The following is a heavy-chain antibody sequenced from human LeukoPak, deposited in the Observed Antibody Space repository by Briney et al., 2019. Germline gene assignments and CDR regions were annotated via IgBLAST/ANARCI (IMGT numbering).Heavy chain of an antibody. D-gene: IGHD3-16*01. Sequence: SETLSLTCTISGGSISRGGYYWSWNRQHPGKGMEWIGYIYYSGTTYYNPTLKRRATISVDTPKNQFTLKLSSVTVADPAVFSCARVSVGLYYFDYWVEGTLVTVSS. CDR1: GGSISRGGYY. J-gene: IGHJ4*02. CDR3: ARVSVGLYYFDY. V-gene: IGHV4-31*03. CDR2: IYYSGTT.